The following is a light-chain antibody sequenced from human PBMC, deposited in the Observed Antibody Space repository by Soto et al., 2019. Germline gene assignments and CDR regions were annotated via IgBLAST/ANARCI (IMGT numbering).Light chain of an antibody. CDR2: WAS. V-gene: IGKV4-1*01. Sequence: DIVMTQSPDSLAVSLGERATFNCKSSQSLLYSSTNKNYLAWYQQKPGQPPKLLIYWASNRESGGPERFSGSGSGTDFTLTISSLQAEDVAVYYCQQYYSHPRTFGQGTKLEIK. CDR3: QQYYSHPRT. J-gene: IGKJ1*01. CDR1: QSLLYSSTNKNY.